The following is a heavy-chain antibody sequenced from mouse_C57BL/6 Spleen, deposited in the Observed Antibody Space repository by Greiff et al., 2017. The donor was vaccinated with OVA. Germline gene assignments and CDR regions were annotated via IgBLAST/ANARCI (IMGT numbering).Heavy chain of an antibody. D-gene: IGHD1-1*01. J-gene: IGHJ3*01. CDR1: GFTFSDYG. Sequence: EVKVVESGGGLVKPGGSLKLSCAASGFTFSDYGMHWVRQAPEKGLEWVAYISSGSSTIYYADTVKGRFTISRDNAKNTLFLQMTSLRSEDTAMYYCANYYGSSPALYWGQGTLVTVSA. V-gene: IGHV5-17*01. CDR3: ANYYGSSPALY. CDR2: ISSGSSTI.